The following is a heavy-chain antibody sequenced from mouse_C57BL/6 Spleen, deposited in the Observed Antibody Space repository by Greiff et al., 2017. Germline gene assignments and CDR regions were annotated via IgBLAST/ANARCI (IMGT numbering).Heavy chain of an antibody. V-gene: IGHV1-74*01. CDR2: IDPSDSDT. J-gene: IGHJ2*01. Sequence: QVQLQQPGAELVRPGASVKLSCKASGYTFTSYWMHWVKQRPGQGLEWIGKIDPSDSDTNYNQKFKGKATLTVDKSSSTAYMQLSSLTSEDSAVXYCAIRGTAVDYWGQGTTLTVSS. CDR3: AIRGTAVDY. D-gene: IGHD2-14*01. CDR1: GYTFTSYW.